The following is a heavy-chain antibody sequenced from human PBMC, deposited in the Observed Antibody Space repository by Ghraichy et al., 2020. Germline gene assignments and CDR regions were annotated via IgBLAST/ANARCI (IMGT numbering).Heavy chain of an antibody. D-gene: IGHD6-6*01. CDR3: ARGAGDSSSSGSFDY. V-gene: IGHV4-39*01. CDR1: GDSISSSSYY. CDR2: IYYSGRT. Sequence: SETLSLTCTVSGDSISSSSYYWGWIRQPPGKGLEWIGSIYYSGRTYYNPSLKSRVTISVDTSKNQFSLKLSSVTAADTAVYYCARGAGDSSSSGSFDYWGQGTLVTVSS. J-gene: IGHJ4*02.